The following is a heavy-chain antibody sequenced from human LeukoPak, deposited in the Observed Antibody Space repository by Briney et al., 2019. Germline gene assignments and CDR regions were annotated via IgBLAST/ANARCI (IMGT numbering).Heavy chain of an antibody. CDR1: GFTFSNYA. J-gene: IGHJ6*03. CDR2: ISGSDGKT. V-gene: IGHV3-23*01. Sequence: GGTLRLSCAASGFTFSNYAMSWVRQAPGKGLEWVSVISGSDGKTYYADSVKGRFTISRDNSKNTLYLQMNSLRVDDTAVYYCAKDLSMRVVVGYIDVWGKGTTVTIFS. CDR3: AKDLSMRVVVGYIDV. D-gene: IGHD3-22*01.